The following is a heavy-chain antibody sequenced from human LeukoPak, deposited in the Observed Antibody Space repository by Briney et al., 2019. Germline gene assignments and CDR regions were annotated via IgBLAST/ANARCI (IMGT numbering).Heavy chain of an antibody. CDR3: AKASNVVREILVDY. J-gene: IGHJ4*02. V-gene: IGHV3-23*01. D-gene: IGHD3-10*01. Sequence: GGSLRLSCAASGFTFSSYAMSWVRQAPGKGLEWVSAISGSGGSTYYADSVKGRFTISRDNSKNTLYLQMNSLRAEDTAVYYCAKASNVVREILVDYWGQGTLVTVSS. CDR2: ISGSGGST. CDR1: GFTFSSYA.